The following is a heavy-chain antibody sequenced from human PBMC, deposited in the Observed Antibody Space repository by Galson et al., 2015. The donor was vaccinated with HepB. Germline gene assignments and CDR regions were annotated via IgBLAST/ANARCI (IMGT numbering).Heavy chain of an antibody. CDR1: GNNFNNYW. CDR2: IYPGDSDT. J-gene: IGHJ3*02. Sequence: QSGAEVKKPGESLKISCQGSGNNFNNYWIAWVRQMPGKGLEWMGIIYPGDSDTRYSPSFQGQVTISADKSISTTYLQWSSLKAPDTAIYYCARLRGLRAFHIWGQGTMVTVSS. D-gene: IGHD2-15*01. V-gene: IGHV5-51*01. CDR3: ARLRGLRAFHI.